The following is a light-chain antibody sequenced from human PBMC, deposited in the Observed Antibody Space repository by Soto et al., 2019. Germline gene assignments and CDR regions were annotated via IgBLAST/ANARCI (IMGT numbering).Light chain of an antibody. CDR3: QQYGTSPGT. CDR2: DAT. Sequence: EVVLTQSPATLSLSPGERATLSCRASQRITSYLAWYQQKPGQAPRLLIYDATNRVAGVPARFSGSRSGTDFTLTISTLQPEDFAVYYCQQYGTSPGTFGQGTKVDI. J-gene: IGKJ1*01. CDR1: QRITSY. V-gene: IGKV3-11*01.